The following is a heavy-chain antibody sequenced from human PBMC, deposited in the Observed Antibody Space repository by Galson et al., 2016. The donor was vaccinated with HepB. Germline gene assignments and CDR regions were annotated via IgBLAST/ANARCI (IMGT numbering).Heavy chain of an antibody. J-gene: IGHJ4*02. Sequence: SETLSLTCTVSGGSISSRSHYWGWIRQPPGKGLEWIGHLYHNGTTYYKPSLKSRVTISVYTSKNQFSLRLSSVAAADTALYYCARWAIFGVIINYWGQGTLVAVSS. CDR3: ARWAIFGVIINY. V-gene: IGHV4-39*01. CDR1: GGSISSRSHY. D-gene: IGHD3-3*01. CDR2: LYHNGTT.